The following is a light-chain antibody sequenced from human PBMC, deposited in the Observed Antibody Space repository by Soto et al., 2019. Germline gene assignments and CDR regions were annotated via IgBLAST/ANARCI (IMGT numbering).Light chain of an antibody. CDR2: AAS. J-gene: IGKJ1*01. Sequence: DIQMTQSPSSLSASVGDRVTITCRASQSISSYLNWYQQKPGKAPKLLIYAASSLQSGVPSRFSVSGSGTDFTLTISSLQPEDFATYYCQQSYSTPLTFGHGTKVEIK. CDR1: QSISSY. CDR3: QQSYSTPLT. V-gene: IGKV1-39*01.